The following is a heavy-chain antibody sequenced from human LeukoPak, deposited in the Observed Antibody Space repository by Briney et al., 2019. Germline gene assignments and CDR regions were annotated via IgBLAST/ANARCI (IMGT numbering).Heavy chain of an antibody. Sequence: SETLSLTCAVYGGSFSGYYWSWIRQPPGKGLEWIGEINHSGSTNYNPSLKSRVTISVDTSKNQCSLKLSSVTAADTAVYYCARGRRREYCSSTSCQNWFDPWGQGTLVTVPS. CDR3: ARGRRREYCSSTSCQNWFDP. CDR2: INHSGST. D-gene: IGHD2-2*01. CDR1: GGSFSGYY. V-gene: IGHV4-34*01. J-gene: IGHJ5*02.